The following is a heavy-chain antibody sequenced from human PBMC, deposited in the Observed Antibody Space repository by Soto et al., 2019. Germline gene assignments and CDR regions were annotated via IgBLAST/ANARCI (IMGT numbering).Heavy chain of an antibody. CDR2: VSGSGGYT. CDR3: AKGPHSSGWHYFDY. J-gene: IGHJ4*02. CDR1: GFTFSSYA. D-gene: IGHD6-19*01. V-gene: IGHV3-23*01. Sequence: PGGSLRLSGSSSGFTFSSYAMSGVRKAPGKGLEWVSTVSGSGGYTYYADSVKGRFTISRDNSENTLYLQMISLRAEDMAIYYCAKGPHSSGWHYFDYWGQGPLVTVSS.